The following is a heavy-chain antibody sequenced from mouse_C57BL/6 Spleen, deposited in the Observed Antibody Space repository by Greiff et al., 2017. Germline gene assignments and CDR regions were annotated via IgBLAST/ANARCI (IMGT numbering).Heavy chain of an antibody. V-gene: IGHV1-50*01. Sequence: QVQLQQSGAELVKPGASVKLSCKASGYTFTSYWMQWVKQRPGQGLEWIGEIDPSDSYTNYNQKFKGKATLTVDTSSSTAYMQLSSLTSEDAAVYYCARSRDSDGFAYWGQGTLVTVSA. CDR1: GYTFTSYW. CDR2: IDPSDSYT. J-gene: IGHJ3*01. CDR3: ARSRDSDGFAY.